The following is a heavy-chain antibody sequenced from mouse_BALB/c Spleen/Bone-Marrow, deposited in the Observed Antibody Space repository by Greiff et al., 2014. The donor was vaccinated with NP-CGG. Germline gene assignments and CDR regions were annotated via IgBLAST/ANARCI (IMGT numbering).Heavy chain of an antibody. Sequence: VKLVESGPGLVSPSQSLSITCTVSGFSLTSYGVHWVRQPPGKGLEWLGVIWAGGSTNYNSALMSRLSISKDNSKSQVFLKMNSLQTDGTAMYYCARITTATGAMDYWGQGTSVTVSS. V-gene: IGHV2-9*02. CDR1: GFSLTSYG. CDR3: ARITTATGAMDY. CDR2: IWAGGST. J-gene: IGHJ4*01. D-gene: IGHD1-2*01.